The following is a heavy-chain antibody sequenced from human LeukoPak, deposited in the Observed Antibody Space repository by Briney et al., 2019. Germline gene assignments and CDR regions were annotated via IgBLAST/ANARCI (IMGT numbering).Heavy chain of an antibody. D-gene: IGHD3-10*01. J-gene: IGHJ6*03. CDR3: AREDSGSYYNYYYFYMDV. CDR1: GASLSSSF. Sequence: PSETLSLTCSVSGASLSSSFWSWIRQPAGKGLEWIGRIYPSGNINYNPSLKSRLAMSLDTSKNQFSLRLSSVTAADTAVYYCAREDSGSYYNYYYFYMDVWGKGTTVIISS. CDR2: IYPSGNI. V-gene: IGHV4-4*07.